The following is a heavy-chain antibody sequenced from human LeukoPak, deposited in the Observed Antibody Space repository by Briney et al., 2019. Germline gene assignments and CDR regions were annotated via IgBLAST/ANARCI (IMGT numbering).Heavy chain of an antibody. CDR1: GYTFTSYD. V-gene: IGHV1-8*01. D-gene: IGHD2-2*01. CDR3: ARARRYCSSTSCYRSWFDP. CDR2: MNPNSGNT. Sequence: ASVKVSCKASGYTFTSYDINWVRRATGQGLEWMGWMNPNSGNTGYAQKFQGRVTMTRNTSISTAYMELSSLRSEDAAVYYCARARRYCSSTSCYRSWFDPWGQGTLVTVSS. J-gene: IGHJ5*02.